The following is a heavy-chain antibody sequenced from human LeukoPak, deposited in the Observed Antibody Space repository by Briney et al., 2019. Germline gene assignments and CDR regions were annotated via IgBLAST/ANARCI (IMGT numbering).Heavy chain of an antibody. CDR3: ARDQTSLEDSSGYRKYSFGF. Sequence: GESLRLSCAASGFTFSTYSMNWVRQAPGKGLEWVSSISISSNYIYYADSVEGRFTISRDNAKNSLYLQMNSLRAEDTAVYYCARDQTSLEDSSGYRKYSFGFWGQGTLVTVSS. J-gene: IGHJ4*02. CDR1: GFTFSTYS. CDR2: ISISSNYI. V-gene: IGHV3-21*01. D-gene: IGHD3-22*01.